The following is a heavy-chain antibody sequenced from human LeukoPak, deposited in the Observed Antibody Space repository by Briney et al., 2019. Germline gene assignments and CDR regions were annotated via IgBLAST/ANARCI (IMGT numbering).Heavy chain of an antibody. CDR2: MSYSGST. V-gene: IGHV4-39*01. CDR3: ASLRSLMTLAGLDS. CDR1: GGSISSSNYY. Sequence: SETLSLTCPVSGGSISSSNYYWGWIRQPPGKGLEWSASMSYSGSTIYNPSLKGRVTISVDTSKNHYALRLGSVTAADTAVYYCASLRSLMTLAGLDSWGQGTLVTVSS. J-gene: IGHJ4*02. D-gene: IGHD6-19*01.